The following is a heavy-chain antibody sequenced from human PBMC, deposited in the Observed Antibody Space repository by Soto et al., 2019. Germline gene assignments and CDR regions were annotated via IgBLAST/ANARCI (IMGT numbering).Heavy chain of an antibody. CDR1: GFTFDDYT. Sequence: GGSLRLSCAASGFTFDDYTMHWVRQAPGKGLEWVSLISWDGGSTYYADSVKGRFTISRDNSKNSLYLQMNSLRTEDTALYYCAKGDYYGSGSYYNVGAFIDYWGQGTLVTVSS. CDR2: ISWDGGST. J-gene: IGHJ4*02. V-gene: IGHV3-43*01. D-gene: IGHD3-10*01. CDR3: AKGDYYGSGSYYNVGAFIDY.